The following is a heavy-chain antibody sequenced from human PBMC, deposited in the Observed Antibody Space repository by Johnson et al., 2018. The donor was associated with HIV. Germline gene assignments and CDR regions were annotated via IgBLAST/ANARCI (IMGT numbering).Heavy chain of an antibody. CDR2: ISGSGGST. CDR3: ASAQLLGDDAFNN. CDR1: GFTFSSYA. Sequence: VQLVESGGDVVQPGGSLRLSCAASGFTFSSYAMSWVRQAPGKGLEWVSAISGSGGSTYYADSVNGRFTISSDNAKNTLYLQLNSPRVEDTAIYSWASAQLLGDDAFNNWGQGTMVTVSS. V-gene: IGHV3-23*04. J-gene: IGHJ3*02. D-gene: IGHD6-6*01.